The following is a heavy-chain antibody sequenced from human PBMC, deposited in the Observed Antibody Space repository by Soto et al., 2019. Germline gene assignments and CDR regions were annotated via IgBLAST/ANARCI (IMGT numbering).Heavy chain of an antibody. CDR2: INPNSGNI. V-gene: IGHV1-8*01. CDR3: ASAVGDILTGYYGAFDI. J-gene: IGHJ3*02. D-gene: IGHD3-9*01. Sequence: ASVKVSCKASGDTFTTYDINWVRQATGHGLEWMGWINPNSGNIGYSQKFQGRVTITRDTSASTAYMELSSLRSEDTAVYYCASAVGDILTGYYGAFDIWGQGTMVTVSS. CDR1: GDTFTTYD.